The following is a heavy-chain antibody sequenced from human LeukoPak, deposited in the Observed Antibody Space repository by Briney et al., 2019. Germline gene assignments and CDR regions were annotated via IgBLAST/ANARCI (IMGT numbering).Heavy chain of an antibody. J-gene: IGHJ4*02. V-gene: IGHV3-43*01. D-gene: IGHD4-17*01. CDR3: AKERGDYGDYALSD. CDR1: GFTFDDYT. Sequence: PGGSLRLSCAASGFTFDDYTMHWVRQAPGKGLEWVSLISWDGGYTYYADSVKGRFTISRDNSKNCLYLQMNSLRTEDTALYYCAKERGDYGDYALSDWGQGTLVTVSS. CDR2: ISWDGGYT.